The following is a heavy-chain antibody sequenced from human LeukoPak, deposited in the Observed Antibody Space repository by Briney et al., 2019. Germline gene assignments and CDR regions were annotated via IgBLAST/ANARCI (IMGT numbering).Heavy chain of an antibody. CDR3: AIGYSSSWQREYFDY. J-gene: IGHJ4*02. Sequence: ASVKVSCKACGYTFTGYHMHWVRQAPGQGLEWMGWINPNSGGTNYAQKFQGRVTMTRDTSISTAYMELSRLRSDDTAVYYCAIGYSSSWQREYFDYWGQGTLVTVSS. D-gene: IGHD6-13*01. CDR2: INPNSGGT. CDR1: GYTFTGYH. V-gene: IGHV1-2*02.